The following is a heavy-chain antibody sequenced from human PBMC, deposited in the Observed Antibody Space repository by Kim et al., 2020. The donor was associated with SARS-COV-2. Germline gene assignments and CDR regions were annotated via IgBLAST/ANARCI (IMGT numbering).Heavy chain of an antibody. V-gene: IGHV6-1*01. CDR3: ARYAFAPLWFGELLSDYGMDV. Sequence: SQTLSLTCAISGDSVSSNSAAWNWIRQSPSRGLEWLGRTYYRSKWYNDYAVSVKSRITINPDTSKNQFSLQLNSVTPEDTAVYYCARYAFAPLWFGELLSDYGMDVWGQGTTVTVSS. D-gene: IGHD3-10*01. CDR1: GDSVSSNSAA. J-gene: IGHJ6*02. CDR2: TYYRSKWYN.